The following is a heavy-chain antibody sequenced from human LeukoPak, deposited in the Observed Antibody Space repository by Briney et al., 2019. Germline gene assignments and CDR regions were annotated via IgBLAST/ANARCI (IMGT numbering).Heavy chain of an antibody. D-gene: IGHD2-15*01. J-gene: IGHJ4*02. CDR2: INPNSGGT. CDR3: ARDYCSGGSCYPYYFDY. V-gene: IGHV1-2*02. CDR1: GYTFTGYY. Sequence: GASVKVSCKASGYTFTGYYMHWVRQAPGQGLEWMGWINPNSGGTNYAQEFQGRVTMTRDTSISTAYMELSRLRSDDTAVYYCARDYCSGGSCYPYYFDYWGQGTLVTVSS.